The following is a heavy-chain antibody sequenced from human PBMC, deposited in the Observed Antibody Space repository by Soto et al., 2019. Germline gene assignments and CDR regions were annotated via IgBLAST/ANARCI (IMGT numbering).Heavy chain of an antibody. D-gene: IGHD2-2*01. CDR3: ARASSGTSGAIDF. Sequence: EVQLVESGGDLVQPGGSLRLSCAASAFTFDNYWMTWVRQAPGKGLEWVAKIKEDGSEKSYVDSVKGRFTISRDNAKNSVYLQMNSLTVEDTAMYYGARASSGTSGAIDFWGQGALVTVSS. CDR2: IKEDGSEK. J-gene: IGHJ4*02. V-gene: IGHV3-7*04. CDR1: AFTFDNYW.